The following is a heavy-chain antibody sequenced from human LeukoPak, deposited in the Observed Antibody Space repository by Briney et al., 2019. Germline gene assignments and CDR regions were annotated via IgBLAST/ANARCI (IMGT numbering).Heavy chain of an antibody. Sequence: SGTLSLTCAVSGGSISSSNWWSWVRQPPGKGLEWIGEIYHSGSTNYNPSLKSRVTISVDKSKNQFSLKLSSVTAADTAVYYCARSYHPSRFRAARQNWFDPWGQGTLVTVSS. CDR1: GGSISSSNW. CDR2: IYHSGST. J-gene: IGHJ5*02. D-gene: IGHD6-6*01. CDR3: ARSYHPSRFRAARQNWFDP. V-gene: IGHV4-4*02.